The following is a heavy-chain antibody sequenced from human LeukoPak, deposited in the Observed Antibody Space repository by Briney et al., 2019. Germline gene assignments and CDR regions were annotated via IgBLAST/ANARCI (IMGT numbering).Heavy chain of an antibody. CDR3: ARDLVKTGTLFYYGMDV. V-gene: IGHV3-23*01. Sequence: GGSLRLSCAASGFTFSSYAMSWVRQAPGKGLEWVSAISGSGGSTYYADSVKGRFTISRDNSKNTLYLQMNSLRAEDTAVYYCARDLVKTGTLFYYGMDVWGQGTTVTVSS. CDR2: ISGSGGST. CDR1: GFTFSSYA. J-gene: IGHJ6*02. D-gene: IGHD1-1*01.